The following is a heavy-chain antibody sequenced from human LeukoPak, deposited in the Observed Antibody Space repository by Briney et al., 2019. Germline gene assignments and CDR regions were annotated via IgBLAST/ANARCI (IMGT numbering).Heavy chain of an antibody. Sequence: SETLSLTCTVSGGSISSYYWSWIRQPPGKGLEWIGYIYYSGGTNYNPSLNSRGTISVDTSKNRFSLKLSSVTAADTAVYYCARDYGGYFDYWGQGTLVTVSS. CDR2: IYYSGGT. D-gene: IGHD3-16*01. J-gene: IGHJ4*02. CDR1: GGSISSYY. CDR3: ARDYGGYFDY. V-gene: IGHV4-59*01.